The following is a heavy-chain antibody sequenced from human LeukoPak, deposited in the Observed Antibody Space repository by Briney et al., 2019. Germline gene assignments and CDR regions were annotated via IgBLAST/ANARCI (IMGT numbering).Heavy chain of an antibody. V-gene: IGHV4-59*01. Sequence: SETLSLTCTVSGGSFSRYYWSWIRQPPGKGLEWIGNIHYSGSANYNPSLKGRVTISIDTSKNQFSLRLSSVTAVDTAVYYCARVSGATITTYYGMDVWGQGTTVTVS. J-gene: IGHJ6*02. CDR2: IHYSGSA. D-gene: IGHD5-12*01. CDR3: ARVSGATITTYYGMDV. CDR1: GGSFSRYY.